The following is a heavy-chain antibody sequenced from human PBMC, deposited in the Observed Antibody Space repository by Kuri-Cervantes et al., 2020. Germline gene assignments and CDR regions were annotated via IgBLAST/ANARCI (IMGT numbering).Heavy chain of an antibody. CDR1: GFTFSSYG. CDR2: ISYDGSNK. V-gene: IGHV3-30*18. D-gene: IGHD1-26*01. CDR3: AKSGGATDY. Sequence: LSLTCAASGFTFSSYGMHWVRQAPGKGLEWVAVISYDGSNKYYADSVKGRFTISRDNSKNTLYLQMNSLRAEDTAVYYCAKSGGATDYWGQGTLVTVSS. J-gene: IGHJ4*02.